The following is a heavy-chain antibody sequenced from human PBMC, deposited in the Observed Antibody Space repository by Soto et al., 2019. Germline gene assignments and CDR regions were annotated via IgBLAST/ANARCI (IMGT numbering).Heavy chain of an antibody. V-gene: IGHV3-74*01. CDR2: INSDRSST. J-gene: IGHJ4*02. Sequence: VGSLRLSCVASGFTFSRYWMHWVRQAPGKGLVWVSRINSDRSSTNYADSVKGRFTISRDNAKNTLYLQMNSLRAEDTAVYYCARGYYDSRGGYYFDYWGQGNLVTVSS. CDR1: GFTFSRYW. CDR3: ARGYYDSRGGYYFDY. D-gene: IGHD3-22*01.